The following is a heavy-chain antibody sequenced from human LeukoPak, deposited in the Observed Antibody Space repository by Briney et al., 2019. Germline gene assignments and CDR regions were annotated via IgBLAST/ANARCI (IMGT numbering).Heavy chain of an antibody. Sequence: KPSETLSLTCTVSGGSISSYYWSWIRQPPGKGLEWIGYIYYSGSTNYNPSLKSRVTISVDTSKNQFSLKLSSVTAADTAVYYCAIGGYSSTPYYYYYMDVWGKGTTVTVSS. J-gene: IGHJ6*03. D-gene: IGHD6-13*01. V-gene: IGHV4-59*01. CDR2: IYYSGST. CDR1: GGSISSYY. CDR3: AIGGYSSTPYYYYYMDV.